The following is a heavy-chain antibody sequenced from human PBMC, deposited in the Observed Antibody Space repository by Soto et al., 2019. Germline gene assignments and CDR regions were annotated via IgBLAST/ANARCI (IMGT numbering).Heavy chain of an antibody. CDR2: IYYSGST. V-gene: IGHV4-39*01. CDR1: GGSISSSSYY. Sequence: SETLSLTCTVSGGSISSSSYYWGWIRQPPGKGLEWIGSIYYSGSTYYNPSLKSRVTISVDTSKNQFSLKLSSVTAADTAVYYCARQVRRLVSLYYFDYWGQGTLVTVSS. D-gene: IGHD6-19*01. J-gene: IGHJ4*02. CDR3: ARQVRRLVSLYYFDY.